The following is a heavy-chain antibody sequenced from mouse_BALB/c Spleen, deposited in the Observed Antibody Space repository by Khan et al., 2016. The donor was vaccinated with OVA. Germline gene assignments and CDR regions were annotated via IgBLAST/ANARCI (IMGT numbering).Heavy chain of an antibody. CDR1: GYSFTSYY. CDR3: TRRSYVAWFSY. D-gene: IGHD2-12*01. V-gene: IGHV1S135*01. CDR2: IDPFSGGT. Sequence: VQLQQSGPELMKPGASVKISCKASGYSFTSYYIHWVMQSHGTSLEWIGYIDPFSGGTTYDQKFKGKATLTVNKSSSTAYTHLTNLKLGDTAGSSCTRRSYVAWFSYWGQGTLVTVSA. J-gene: IGHJ3*01.